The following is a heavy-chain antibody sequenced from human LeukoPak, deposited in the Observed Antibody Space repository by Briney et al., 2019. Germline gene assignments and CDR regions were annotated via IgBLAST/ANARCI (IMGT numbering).Heavy chain of an antibody. D-gene: IGHD3-10*01. V-gene: IGHV1-3*01. CDR2: INAGNGNT. Sequence: VAPVNVSCKASGYTSTSYAMHWVRQAPGQRLEWMGWINAGNGNTKYSQKFQGRVTITRDTSASTAYMELSSLRSEDTAVYYCARGSPTSKLLWFGNFDYWGQGTLVTVSS. CDR1: GYTSTSYA. CDR3: ARGSPTSKLLWFGNFDY. J-gene: IGHJ4*02.